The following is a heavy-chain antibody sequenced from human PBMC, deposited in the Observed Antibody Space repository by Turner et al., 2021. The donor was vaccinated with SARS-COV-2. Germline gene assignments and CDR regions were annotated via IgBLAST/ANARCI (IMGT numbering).Heavy chain of an antibody. D-gene: IGHD3-22*01. CDR2: VVLTLGIA. Sequence: QVQLVQAGSDGKKPGSSWTVSGKASGATFSSYGISWVRQAPGQGLEWMGGVVLTLGIANYAQKFQGRVTITVDKATSTAYMELSRLRSEDTAVYYCESLFEYYDSSGYYVIDYWGQGTLVTVSS. V-gene: IGHV1-69*04. J-gene: IGHJ4*02. CDR1: GATFSSYG. CDR3: ESLFEYYDSSGYYVIDY.